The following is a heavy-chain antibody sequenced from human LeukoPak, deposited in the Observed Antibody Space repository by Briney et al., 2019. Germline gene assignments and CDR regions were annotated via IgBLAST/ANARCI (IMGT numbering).Heavy chain of an antibody. CDR2: INHSGST. V-gene: IGHV4-34*01. CDR3: ARLHGGDAFDI. CDR1: GGSFSGYY. J-gene: IGHJ3*02. Sequence: SETLSLTCAVYGGSFSGYYWSWIRQPPGKGLEWIGEINHSGSTNYNPSLKSRVTISVDTSKNQFSLKLSSVTAADTAVHYCARLHGGDAFDIWGQGTMVTVSS. D-gene: IGHD4-11*01.